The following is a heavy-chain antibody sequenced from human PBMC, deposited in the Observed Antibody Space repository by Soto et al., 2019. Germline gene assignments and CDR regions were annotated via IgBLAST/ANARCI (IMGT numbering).Heavy chain of an antibody. CDR3: ARDPSKEFGLDV. D-gene: IGHD3-10*01. V-gene: IGHV3-53*01. Sequence: XGSLRLSCAASGFTVRSNYMSWVRQAPGKGLEWVSVIYSGGSAYYADSVKGRFTISRDNSKNTLYLHMNSLRAEDTAVYYCARDPSKEFGLDVWGQGTTVTVS. J-gene: IGHJ6*02. CDR2: IYSGGSA. CDR1: GFTVRSNY.